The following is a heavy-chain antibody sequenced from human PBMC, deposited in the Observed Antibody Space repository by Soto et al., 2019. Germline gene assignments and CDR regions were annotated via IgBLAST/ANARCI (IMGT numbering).Heavy chain of an antibody. CDR2: ISYDGSNK. CDR3: AKERLLWFGESYGMDV. D-gene: IGHD3-10*01. V-gene: IGHV3-30*18. CDR1: GFTFSSYG. J-gene: IGHJ6*02. Sequence: PGGSLRLSCAASGFTFSSYGMHWVRQAPGKGLEWVAVISYDGSNKYYADSVKGRFTISRDNSKNTLYLQMNSLRAEDTAVYYCAKERLLWFGESYGMDVWGQGTMVTVSS.